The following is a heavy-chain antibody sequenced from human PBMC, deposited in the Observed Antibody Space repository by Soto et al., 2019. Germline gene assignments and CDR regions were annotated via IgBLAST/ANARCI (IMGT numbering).Heavy chain of an antibody. CDR3: ASAYYDSTGYAFDL. CDR2: ISSSSSTI. D-gene: IGHD3-22*01. Sequence: PGGSLRLSCAASGFTFSSYNMNWVRQAPGKGLEWVSYISSSSSTIYYADSVKGRFTISRDNAKNSLSLQMNSLRDEDTAVYYCASAYYDSTGYAFDLWGQGTMVTVAS. J-gene: IGHJ3*01. V-gene: IGHV3-48*02. CDR1: GFTFSSYN.